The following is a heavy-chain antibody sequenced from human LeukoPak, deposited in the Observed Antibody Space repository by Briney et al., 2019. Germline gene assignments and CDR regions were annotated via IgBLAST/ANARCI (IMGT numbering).Heavy chain of an antibody. J-gene: IGHJ3*02. D-gene: IGHD2-15*01. CDR1: GFTFGGYT. CDR3: ARDAGIVAFDI. Sequence: GGSLRLSCVGSGFTFGGYTINWVRLAPGKGLEWVSSISSSLNMYFAESVKGRFTISRDSARNSVSLQLNSLRVEDTAVYYCARDAGIVAFDIWGQGTVVTVSS. CDR2: ISSSLNM. V-gene: IGHV3-21*01.